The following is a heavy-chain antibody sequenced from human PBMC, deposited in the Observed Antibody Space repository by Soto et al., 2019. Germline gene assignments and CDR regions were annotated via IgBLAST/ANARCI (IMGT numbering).Heavy chain of an antibody. CDR2: IYNEGST. CDR1: GFTFGGYA. D-gene: IGHD6-13*01. J-gene: IGHJ4*02. V-gene: IGHV4-39*01. CDR3: ATLTAAKPDY. Sequence: PGGSLRLSCTASGFTFGGYAMTWFRQPPGRGLEWIGSIYNEGSTFYNPSLMSRVTISVDTSKNQFSLKLSSVTAADTAVYYCATLTAAKPDYWSQGALVTVSS.